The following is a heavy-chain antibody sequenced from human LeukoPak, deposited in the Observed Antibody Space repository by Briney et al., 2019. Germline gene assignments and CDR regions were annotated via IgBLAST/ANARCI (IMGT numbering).Heavy chain of an antibody. D-gene: IGHD1-26*01. V-gene: IGHV1-69*13. Sequence: ASVKVSCKASGGTFSSYAISWVRQAPGQGLEWMGGIIPIFGTANYAQKFQGRATITADESTSTAYMELSSLRSEDTAVYYCARTQVGATLMPDYWGQGTLVTVSS. CDR3: ARTQVGATLMPDY. CDR1: GGTFSSYA. J-gene: IGHJ4*02. CDR2: IIPIFGTA.